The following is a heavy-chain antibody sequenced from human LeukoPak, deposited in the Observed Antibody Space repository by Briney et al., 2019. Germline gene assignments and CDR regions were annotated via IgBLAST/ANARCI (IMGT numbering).Heavy chain of an antibody. CDR3: ANWQSGSRVFFDY. V-gene: IGHV3-23*01. Sequence: GGSLRLSCAASGFTFSSHALSWVRQAPGKGLEWVSAISANGDTTYYADSVKGRFTISRDNSKNTLYLHMNSLRAEDTAVYYCANWQSGSRVFFDYWGQGTLVTVSS. J-gene: IGHJ4*02. CDR1: GFTFSSHA. CDR2: ISANGDTT. D-gene: IGHD1-26*01.